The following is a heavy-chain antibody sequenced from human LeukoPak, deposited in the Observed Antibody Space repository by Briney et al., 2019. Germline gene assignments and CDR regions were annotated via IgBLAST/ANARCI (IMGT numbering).Heavy chain of an antibody. V-gene: IGHV3-21*01. CDR2: ISPTSAYI. Sequence: GGSLRLSCAATGFTLSGHSMNWVRQAQGKGLDWVSSISPTSAYIYYQDSVKGRFTISRDDAKNSLYLEMDSLRAEDTAVYYCARTIYYYESTSYFSDAFDVWGQGTMVTVSS. CDR1: GFTLSGHS. D-gene: IGHD3-22*01. CDR3: ARTIYYYESTSYFSDAFDV. J-gene: IGHJ3*01.